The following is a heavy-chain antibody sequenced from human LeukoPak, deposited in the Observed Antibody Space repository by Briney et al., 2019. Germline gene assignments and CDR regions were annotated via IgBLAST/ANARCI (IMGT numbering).Heavy chain of an antibody. D-gene: IGHD3-10*01. CDR2: INPNSGGT. CDR1: GYTFTGYY. J-gene: IGHJ3*02. Sequence: ASVKVSCKASGYTFTGYYMHWVRQAPGQGLEWMGWINPNSGGTNYAQKFQGRVTMTRDTSISTAYMELSRLRSDDTAVYYCATSLLWFGELHAFDIWGQGTMVTVSS. CDR3: ATSLLWFGELHAFDI. V-gene: IGHV1-2*02.